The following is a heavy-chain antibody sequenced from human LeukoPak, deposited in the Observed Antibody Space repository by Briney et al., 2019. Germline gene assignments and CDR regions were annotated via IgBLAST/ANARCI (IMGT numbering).Heavy chain of an antibody. J-gene: IGHJ4*02. CDR2: IWYDGSNK. Sequence: PGGSLRLSCAASGFTFSSYGMHWVRQAPGKGLEWVAVIWYDGSNKYYADSVKGRFTISRDNSKNTLYLQMNSLRAEDTAVYYCARDSGDYDIPKALDYWAQGSLVPVSS. CDR3: ARDSGDYDIPKALDY. CDR1: GFTFSSYG. V-gene: IGHV3-33*01. D-gene: IGHD3-9*01.